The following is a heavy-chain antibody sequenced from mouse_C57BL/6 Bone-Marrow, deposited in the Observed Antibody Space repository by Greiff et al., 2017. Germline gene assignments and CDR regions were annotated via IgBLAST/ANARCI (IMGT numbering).Heavy chain of an antibody. V-gene: IGHV1-59*01. CDR1: GYTFTSYW. Sequence: VQLQQPGAELVRPGTSVKLSCKASGYTFTSYWMHWVKQRPGQGLEWIGVIDPSDSYTNYNQTFKGKATLTVDTSSSTAYMQLSSLTSEDSAVYYCARRGDCYFDYWGQGTTLTVSS. CDR2: IDPSDSYT. CDR3: ARRGDCYFDY. J-gene: IGHJ2*01. D-gene: IGHD3-3*01.